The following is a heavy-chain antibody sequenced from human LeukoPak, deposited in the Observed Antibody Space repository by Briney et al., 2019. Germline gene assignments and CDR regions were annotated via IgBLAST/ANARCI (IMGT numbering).Heavy chain of an antibody. CDR1: GFTVSHDY. V-gene: IGHV3-53*01. CDR3: ARRNYYAGDYAFDL. D-gene: IGHD3-10*01. J-gene: IGHJ3*01. CDR2: LYTGGDT. Sequence: GGSLRFSCAASGFTVSHDYMSWVRQAPGKGLEWVSVLYTGGDTYYADSVKGRFTISRDNSKNTLYLQMNSLRAEDTAVYYCARRNYYAGDYAFDLWGQGTMVTVSS.